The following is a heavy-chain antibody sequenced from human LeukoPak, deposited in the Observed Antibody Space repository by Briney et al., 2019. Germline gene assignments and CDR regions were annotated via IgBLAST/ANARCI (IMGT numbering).Heavy chain of an antibody. Sequence: ASVNVSCTASGYTFITSGITWVRQAPGHGLKWMGWISPFNGKTRFAEEFQDRLTMTTDTPTRTAYMVLRSLRSDDTAVYYCVRDRDATPDDVRDYWGQGTLVTVSS. CDR3: VRDRDATPDDVRDY. CDR2: ISPFNGKT. J-gene: IGHJ4*02. CDR1: GYTFITSG. D-gene: IGHD2-21*02. V-gene: IGHV1-18*01.